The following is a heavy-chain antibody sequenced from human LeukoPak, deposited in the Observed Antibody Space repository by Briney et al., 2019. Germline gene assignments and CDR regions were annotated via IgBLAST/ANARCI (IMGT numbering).Heavy chain of an antibody. D-gene: IGHD6-6*01. CDR3: AREGTLSYSSSSFDY. Sequence: GASVKVSCKASGYTFTGYYMHWLRQAPGQGLEWMGWINPNSGGTNYAQKFQGRVTMTRDTSISTAYMELSRLRSDDTAVYYCAREGTLSYSSSSFDYWGQGTLVTVSS. CDR2: INPNSGGT. J-gene: IGHJ4*02. CDR1: GYTFTGYY. V-gene: IGHV1-2*02.